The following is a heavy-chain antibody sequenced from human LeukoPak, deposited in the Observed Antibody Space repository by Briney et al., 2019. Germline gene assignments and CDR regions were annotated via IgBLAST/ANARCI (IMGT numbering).Heavy chain of an antibody. Sequence: GSLRLSCAASGLIFSKYWMTWVRQPPGKGLEWIGEINHSGSTNYNPSLKSRVTISVDTSKNQFSLKLSSVTAADTTVYYCARQNFYRYCRSTSCYRPYYYYYMDVWGKGTTVTISS. CDR1: GLIFSKYW. V-gene: IGHV4-34*01. CDR2: INHSGST. J-gene: IGHJ6*03. CDR3: ARQNFYRYCRSTSCYRPYYYYYMDV. D-gene: IGHD2-2*01.